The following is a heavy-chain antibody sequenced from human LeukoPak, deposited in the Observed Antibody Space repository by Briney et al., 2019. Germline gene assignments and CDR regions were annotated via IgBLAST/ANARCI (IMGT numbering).Heavy chain of an antibody. Sequence: SETLSLTCTVSGGSISSSSAYWGWIRQPPGKGLEWIGSIYYSKNTYYNPSLKSRVAISADTSKNQFSLTLGSVSATDTAVYYCVSPRGFSYGYFDYWGQGTLVTVSS. CDR1: GGSISSSSAY. V-gene: IGHV4-39*01. CDR3: VSPRGFSYGYFDY. D-gene: IGHD5-18*01. J-gene: IGHJ4*02. CDR2: IYYSKNT.